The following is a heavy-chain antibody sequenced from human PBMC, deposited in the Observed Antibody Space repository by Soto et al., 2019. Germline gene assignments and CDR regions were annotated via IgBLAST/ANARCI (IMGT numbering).Heavy chain of an antibody. Sequence: GGSLRLSCAASGFTFRSYSMNWVRQAPGKGLEWVSYISISSRTIYYADSVKGRFTISRDDAKNSLYLQMNSLRDGDTSVYYCARDNGIAGSFDPWGQGTLVTVSS. V-gene: IGHV3-48*02. J-gene: IGHJ5*02. CDR2: ISISSRTI. CDR1: GFTFRSYS. CDR3: ARDNGIAGSFDP. D-gene: IGHD6-13*01.